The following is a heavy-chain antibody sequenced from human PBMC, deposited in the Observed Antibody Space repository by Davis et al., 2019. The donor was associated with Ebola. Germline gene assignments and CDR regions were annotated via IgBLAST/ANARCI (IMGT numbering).Heavy chain of an antibody. CDR2: VFNSGSA. CDR3: AREKDYYYNGLDV. Sequence: PSETLSLTCSVSGASINNNDYYWGWIRQPPGKGLEWIGIVFNSGSAFSNPSLKSRVTMSVDTSKNQFSLKLSSVTAADTAVYFCAREKDYYYNGLDVWGQGTTVTVSS. J-gene: IGHJ6*02. V-gene: IGHV4-39*07. CDR1: GASINNNDYY.